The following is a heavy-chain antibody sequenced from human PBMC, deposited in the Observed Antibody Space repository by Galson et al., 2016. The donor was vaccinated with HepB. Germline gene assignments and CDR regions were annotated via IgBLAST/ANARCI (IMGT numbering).Heavy chain of an antibody. D-gene: IGHD3-9*01. J-gene: IGHJ4*02. Sequence: SLRLSCAASGLGVSNNYMIWVRQAPGKGLEWVSSIYSGGATHYADSVKGRFTISSDSSKNTLYLQMNSLRAEDTAVYFCARDPNATATGTWGWGQGTLVTVSS. CDR3: ARDPNATATGTWG. CDR1: GLGVSNNY. V-gene: IGHV3-53*01. CDR2: IYSGGAT.